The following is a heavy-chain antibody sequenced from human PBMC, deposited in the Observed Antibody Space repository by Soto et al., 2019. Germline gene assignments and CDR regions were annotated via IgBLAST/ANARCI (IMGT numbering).Heavy chain of an antibody. Sequence: QVQLVESGGGVVQPEKSLRLSCAASGFTFSSFAMHWVRQAPGKGLEWVAVISYDGNNKYYADSVKGRFTISRDNSKNTLYLQMNSLRAEDTAVYNCARGPYSDYDPYYFDYWGQGTLVTVSS. CDR1: GFTFSSFA. V-gene: IGHV3-30-3*01. D-gene: IGHD5-12*01. J-gene: IGHJ4*02. CDR2: ISYDGNNK. CDR3: ARGPYSDYDPYYFDY.